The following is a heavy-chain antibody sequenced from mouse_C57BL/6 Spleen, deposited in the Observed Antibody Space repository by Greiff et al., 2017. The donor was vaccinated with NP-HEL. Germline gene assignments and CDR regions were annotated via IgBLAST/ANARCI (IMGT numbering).Heavy chain of an antibody. D-gene: IGHD1-1*02. Sequence: QVQLKQPGAELVRPGSSVKLSCKASGYTFTSYWMDWVKQRPGQGLEWIGNIYPSDSETHYNQKFKGKATLTVDKSSSTAYMELRSLTSEDSAVYYCARWYHGRTWFAYWGQGTLVTVSA. CDR1: GYTFTSYW. J-gene: IGHJ3*01. V-gene: IGHV1-61*01. CDR3: ARWYHGRTWFAY. CDR2: IYPSDSET.